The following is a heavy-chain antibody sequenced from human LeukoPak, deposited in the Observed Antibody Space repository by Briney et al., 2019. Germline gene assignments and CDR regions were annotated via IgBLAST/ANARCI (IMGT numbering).Heavy chain of an antibody. J-gene: IGHJ6*02. CDR2: INPNSGGT. D-gene: IGHD3-22*01. CDR1: GYTFTGYY. V-gene: IGHV1-2*04. CDR3: ARGYYDSSGYDGPGYYYGMDV. Sequence: ASVKVSCKASGYTFTGYYTHWVRQAPGQGLEWMGWINPNSGGTNYAQKFQGWVTMTRDTSISTAYMELSRLRSDDTAVYYCARGYYDSSGYDGPGYYYGMDVWGQGTTVTVSS.